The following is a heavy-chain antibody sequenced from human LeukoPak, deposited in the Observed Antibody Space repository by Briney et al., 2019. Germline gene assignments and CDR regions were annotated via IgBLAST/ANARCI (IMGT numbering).Heavy chain of an antibody. CDR3: ARPRSAYIFDY. Sequence: PSETLSLTCTVSGGSISSGDYYWSWIRQPPGKGLEWIGYIYYSGSTYYNPSLKSRLTISVDTSKNQFSLKLSSVTAADTAVYYCARPRSAYIFDYWGQGTLVTVSS. J-gene: IGHJ4*02. D-gene: IGHD5-12*01. V-gene: IGHV4-30-4*08. CDR1: GGSISSGDYY. CDR2: IYYSGST.